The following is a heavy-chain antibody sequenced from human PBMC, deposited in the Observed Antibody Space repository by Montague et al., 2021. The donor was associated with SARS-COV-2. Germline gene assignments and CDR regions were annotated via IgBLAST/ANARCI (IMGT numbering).Heavy chain of an antibody. Sequence: SETLPLTCTVSGDSIRESHWSWIRQPPGKGLEWIGYIDNSGSTNXNPALESRVTLTVSASNNQFYLTLRSVTVADTAVYYCARLTGSRVYYYHYGLDVWGQGTTVTVSS. CDR2: IDNSGST. CDR3: ARLTGSRVYYYHYGLDV. V-gene: IGHV4-4*09. J-gene: IGHJ6*02. D-gene: IGHD1-20*01. CDR1: GDSIRESH.